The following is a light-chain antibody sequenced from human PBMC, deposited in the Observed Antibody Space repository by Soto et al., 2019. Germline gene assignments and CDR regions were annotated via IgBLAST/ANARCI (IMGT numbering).Light chain of an antibody. J-gene: IGKJ1*01. CDR1: QSVSSN. V-gene: IGKV3D-15*01. CDR3: QHYDNWLGT. Sequence: EIVMTQSPAPLSVSPGERATLSCRASQSVSSNLAWYQQTPGQAPRLLIFGASTRATGIPARFSGSGSGTEFTLTISRLQSGDFAVYYCQHYDNWLGTFGQGTKVEVK. CDR2: GAS.